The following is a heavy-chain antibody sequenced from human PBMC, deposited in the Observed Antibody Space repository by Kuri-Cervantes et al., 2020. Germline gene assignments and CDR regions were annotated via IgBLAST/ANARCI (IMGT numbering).Heavy chain of an antibody. Sequence: GESLKISCEVSGFPFSDYYMSWIRQAPGKGLECLSYISSTSSTIYYADSVKGRFTISRDNAKNSLYLQMSSLRAEDTAVYYCASFAPFSSIWYLFDYWGQGTLVTVSS. J-gene: IGHJ4*02. CDR2: ISSTSSTI. D-gene: IGHD6-13*01. V-gene: IGHV3-11*04. CDR3: ASFAPFSSIWYLFDY. CDR1: GFPFSDYY.